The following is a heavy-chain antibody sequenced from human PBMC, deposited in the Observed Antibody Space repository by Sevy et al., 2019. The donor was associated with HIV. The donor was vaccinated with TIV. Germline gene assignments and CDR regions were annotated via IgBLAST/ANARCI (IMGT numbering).Heavy chain of an antibody. CDR3: ARELVRAFDY. Sequence: GGSLRLSCVASGFTFSSYWMSWVRQAPGKGLEWVANIKQDGSEKYYVDSVKGRFTISRDNAKNSLYLQMNSLRAEDTAVYYCARELVRAFDYWGQGTLVTVSS. CDR1: GFTFSSYW. V-gene: IGHV3-7*01. CDR2: IKQDGSEK. J-gene: IGHJ4*02. D-gene: IGHD6-6*01.